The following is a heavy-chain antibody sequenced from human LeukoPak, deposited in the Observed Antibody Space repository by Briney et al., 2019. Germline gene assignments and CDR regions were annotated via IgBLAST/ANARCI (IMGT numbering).Heavy chain of an antibody. CDR2: LYSGGTT. Sequence: PGGSLRLSCAASGFTFSSSYMSWVRQAPGKGLEWVSMLYSGGTTYYADSVKGRFTTSRDNSKNSLYLQMNSLRAEDTAVYYCARGHIAVAGHYGAGPSDSWGQGTLVTVSS. J-gene: IGHJ4*02. CDR1: GFTFSSSY. CDR3: ARGHIAVAGHYGAGPSDS. V-gene: IGHV3-53*01. D-gene: IGHD6-19*01.